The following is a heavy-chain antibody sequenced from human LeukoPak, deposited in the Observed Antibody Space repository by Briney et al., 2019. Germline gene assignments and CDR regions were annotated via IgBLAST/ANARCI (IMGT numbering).Heavy chain of an antibody. J-gene: IGHJ6*02. CDR3: ARKQQLGDATTYFALDV. Sequence: QTLTLTCNVSGFSLNSPAVGVASIRQPPGQALEWLAVIYGTGDKRFSPSLSSRVTLAMVTAKDHVVLILANMDPVDTATYFCARKQQLGDATTYFALDVWGPGSTVFVSS. V-gene: IGHV2-5*01. CDR1: GFSLNSPAVG. D-gene: IGHD1-1*01. CDR2: IYGTGDK.